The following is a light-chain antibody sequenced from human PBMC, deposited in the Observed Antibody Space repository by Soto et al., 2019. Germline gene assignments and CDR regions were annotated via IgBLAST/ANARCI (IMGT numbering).Light chain of an antibody. CDR1: DSNIGSFT. CDR2: TTY. Sequence: QSVLTQPASASGTPGQRVTISCSGSDSNIGSFTVHWYQQVPGTAPKPLIHTTYQRPSGVPDRFSGSKSGTSGSLAISGLQPEDEADYYCASWDDSLSGFVFGTGTKVTVL. CDR3: ASWDDSLSGFV. J-gene: IGLJ1*01. V-gene: IGLV1-44*01.